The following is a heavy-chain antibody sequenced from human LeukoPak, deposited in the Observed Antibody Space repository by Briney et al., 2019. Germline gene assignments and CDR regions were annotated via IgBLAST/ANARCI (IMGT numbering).Heavy chain of an antibody. Sequence: GGSLRLPCAASGFTFRKYAMNWVRQAPGKGLEWVSAISGSGSSTYYADSVKGRFTISRDNSKNTLYLQMNSLRAEDTAVYYCARGLLRLGELSLYRYWGQGTLVTVSS. D-gene: IGHD3-16*02. CDR2: ISGSGSST. CDR3: ARGLLRLGELSLYRY. J-gene: IGHJ4*02. V-gene: IGHV3-23*01. CDR1: GFTFRKYA.